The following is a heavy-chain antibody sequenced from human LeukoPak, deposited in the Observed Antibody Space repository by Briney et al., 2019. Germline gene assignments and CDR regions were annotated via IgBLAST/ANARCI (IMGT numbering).Heavy chain of an antibody. J-gene: IGHJ4*02. Sequence: GGSLRLSCAASGFTFSSSAMSWVRQAPGKGLAWVSSIIGSGGSTYYADSVKGRFTISSDNSKNTLYLQMNSLRAEDTAVHYCVKDRVSMGYWGQGTLVTVSS. CDR3: VKDRVSMGY. CDR1: GFTFSSSA. V-gene: IGHV3-23*01. D-gene: IGHD5/OR15-5a*01. CDR2: IIGSGGST.